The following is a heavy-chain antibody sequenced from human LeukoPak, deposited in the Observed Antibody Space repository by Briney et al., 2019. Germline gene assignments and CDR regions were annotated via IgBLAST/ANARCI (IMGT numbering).Heavy chain of an antibody. CDR2: IKQDGSEK. CDR1: GFTFSSYW. Sequence: GGALRLSCAASGFTFSSYWMSWVRQASGKGLEWVANIKQDGSEKYYVDSVKGRFTISRDNAKNSLYLQMNSLRAEDTAVYYCAREGGFGELTGSIIFDYWGQGTLVTVSS. J-gene: IGHJ4*02. V-gene: IGHV3-7*01. D-gene: IGHD3-10*01. CDR3: AREGGFGELTGSIIFDY.